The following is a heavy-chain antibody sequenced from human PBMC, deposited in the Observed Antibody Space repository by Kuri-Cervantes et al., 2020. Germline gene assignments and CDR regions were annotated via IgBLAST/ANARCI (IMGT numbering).Heavy chain of an antibody. D-gene: IGHD1-26*01. V-gene: IGHV1-24*01. CDR2: FDPEDGET. CDR3: ARGSGSYSEYYFDY. Sequence: ASVKVSCKGSGYTLTELSMHWVRQAPGKGLEWMGGFDPEDGETIYAQKFQGRVTMTEDTSTDTAYMELSSLRSEDTAVYYCARGSGSYSEYYFDYWGQGTLVTVSS. J-gene: IGHJ4*02. CDR1: GYTLTELS.